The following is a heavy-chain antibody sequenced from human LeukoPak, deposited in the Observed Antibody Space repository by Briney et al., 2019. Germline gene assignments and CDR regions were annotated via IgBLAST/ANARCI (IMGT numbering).Heavy chain of an antibody. D-gene: IGHD4-17*01. CDR3: ARVPTVTFFDY. CDR1: GYSISSGFY. J-gene: IGHJ4*02. CDR2: IFHSGST. Sequence: PSETLSLTCSVSGYSISSGFYWGWIRQPPGKGLEWIGRIFHSGSTYYNPSLKSRVTISGDKSKNQFSLKLSSVTAADTAVYYCARVPTVTFFDYWGQGTLVTVSS. V-gene: IGHV4-38-2*02.